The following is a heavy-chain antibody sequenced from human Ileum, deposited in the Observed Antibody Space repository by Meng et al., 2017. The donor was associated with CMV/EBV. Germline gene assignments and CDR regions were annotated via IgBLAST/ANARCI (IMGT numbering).Heavy chain of an antibody. V-gene: IGHV3-21*05. CDR2: ISSSSGYT. CDR3: VGVGAP. J-gene: IGHJ4*02. Sequence: VGWGVGLVAHWGSRHLSCAASGFTFRSYDCHWVRQAPGKGLEWVSFISSSSGYTGYADSVKGRFTISRDNSENTLFLQMSSLRVEDTAVYYCVGVGAPGGQGTLVTVSS. D-gene: IGHD1-26*01. CDR1: GFTFRSYD.